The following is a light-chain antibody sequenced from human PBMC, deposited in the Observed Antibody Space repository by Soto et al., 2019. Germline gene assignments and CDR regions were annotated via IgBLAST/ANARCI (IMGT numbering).Light chain of an antibody. V-gene: IGKV1-39*01. J-gene: IGKJ4*01. CDR1: QNINTY. Sequence: DIQMTQSPSSLSASVGDRVPITCRANQNINTYLNWYQQKPGTAPKLLIYAASTLQSGVPSRFRGSGFGRDFTLTISSLKPEDFATYYCQQSYSTPLTFGGGTKVEIK. CDR2: AAS. CDR3: QQSYSTPLT.